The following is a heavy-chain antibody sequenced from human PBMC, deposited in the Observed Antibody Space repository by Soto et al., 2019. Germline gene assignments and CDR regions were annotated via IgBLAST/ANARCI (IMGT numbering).Heavy chain of an antibody. CDR2: IYYSGST. CDR3: ARDPTTTYGMDV. V-gene: IGHV4-31*03. CDR1: GGSISSGGYY. Sequence: SETLSLTCTVSGGSISSGGYYWSWIRQHPGKGLEWIGYIYYSGSTYYNPSLKSRVTISVDTSKNQFSLKLSSVTAADTAVYYCARDPTTTYGMDVWGQGTTVTVSS. J-gene: IGHJ6*02. D-gene: IGHD4-17*01.